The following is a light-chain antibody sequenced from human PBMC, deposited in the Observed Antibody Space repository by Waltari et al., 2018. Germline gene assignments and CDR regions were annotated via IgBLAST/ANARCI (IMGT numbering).Light chain of an antibody. V-gene: IGLV1-44*01. CDR3: AAWDDSLNGVV. J-gene: IGLJ2*01. Sequence: QSVLTQPPSASGTPGQRVTISCSGSSSNIGSNSVNWYQQLPGTAPKLFIYGNYQRPSGVPDRVSGSKSGTSASLAISGLQSEDEADYYCAAWDDSLNGVVFGGGTKLTV. CDR1: SSNIGSNS. CDR2: GNY.